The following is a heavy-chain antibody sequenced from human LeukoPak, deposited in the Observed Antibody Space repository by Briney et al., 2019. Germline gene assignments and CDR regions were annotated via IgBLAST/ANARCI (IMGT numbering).Heavy chain of an antibody. V-gene: IGHV3-7*01. D-gene: IGHD6-13*01. CDR3: AREVYSSSRPADAFDI. J-gene: IGHJ3*02. CDR2: IMQDGSEK. CDR1: GFIFSSYW. Sequence: GGSLRLSCAASGFIFSSYWMTWVRQAPGKGLEWVANIMQDGSEKNYVGSVKGRFTISRDNAKNSLYLQMNSLRDEDTAVYYCAREVYSSSRPADAFDIWGQGTTVTVSS.